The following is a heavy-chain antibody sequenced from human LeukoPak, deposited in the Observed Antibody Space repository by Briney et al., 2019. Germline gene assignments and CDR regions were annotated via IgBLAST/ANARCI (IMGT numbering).Heavy chain of an antibody. J-gene: IGHJ5*02. V-gene: IGHV5-51*01. CDR2: IYPGDSHT. Sequence: KTGESLKISCKGSGYSFTTYCIGWVRQMPGKSLEWMGIIYPGDSHTRYTPSLQGQVTISVDKSISTAYLQWSSMKASETAMYYCERHSPAVGYYDSSGYYSWLDPWGQGTLVTVSS. CDR1: GYSFTTYC. CDR3: ERHSPAVGYYDSSGYYSWLDP. D-gene: IGHD3-22*01.